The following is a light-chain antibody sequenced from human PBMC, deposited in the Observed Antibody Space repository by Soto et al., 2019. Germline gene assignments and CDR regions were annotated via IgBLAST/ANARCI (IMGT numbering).Light chain of an antibody. J-gene: IGLJ2*01. CDR3: SAFTTSSHVV. Sequence: QSARTQPASVSGSPGQSITISCTGTSSDIGADNSVSWYQQHPGKAPQLMIYAVSHRPSRVSSRFSGSKSGNTISLTISGIQAEDEADYYCSAFTTSSHVVFGGGTKVTVL. V-gene: IGLV2-14*03. CDR1: SSDIGADNS. CDR2: AVS.